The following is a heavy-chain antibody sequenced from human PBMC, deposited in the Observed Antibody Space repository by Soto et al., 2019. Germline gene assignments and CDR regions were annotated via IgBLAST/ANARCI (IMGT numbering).Heavy chain of an antibody. D-gene: IGHD2-15*01. V-gene: IGHV1-2*02. CDR1: GYTFTGYY. J-gene: IGHJ6*02. CDR2: INPNSGGT. Sequence: ASVKVSCKASGYTFTGYYMHLVRQAPGHGLEWMGWINPNSGGTNYAQKFQGRVTMTRDTSISTAYMELSRLRSDDTAVYYCAREKGIVGVVAAPYGMDVWGQGTTVTVSS. CDR3: AREKGIVGVVAAPYGMDV.